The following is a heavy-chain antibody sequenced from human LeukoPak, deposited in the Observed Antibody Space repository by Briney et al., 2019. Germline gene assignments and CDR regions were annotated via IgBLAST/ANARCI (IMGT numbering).Heavy chain of an antibody. CDR2: ISSSSSYI. CDR1: GFTFSSYS. Sequence: GGSLRLSCAASGFTFSSYSMNWVRQAPGKGLEWVSSISSSSSYIYYADSVKGRFTISRDNAKNSLYLQMNSLRAEDTAVYYCARTIFGVVITSCLDYWGQGTLVTASS. J-gene: IGHJ4*02. CDR3: ARTIFGVVITSCLDY. V-gene: IGHV3-21*01. D-gene: IGHD3-3*01.